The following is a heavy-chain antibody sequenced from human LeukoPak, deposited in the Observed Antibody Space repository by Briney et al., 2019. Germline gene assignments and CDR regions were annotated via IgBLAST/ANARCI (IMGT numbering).Heavy chain of an antibody. CDR3: ASYRYGSSFAFDI. V-gene: IGHV3-74*01. CDR1: GFTFSSYW. CDR2: INSDGSST. D-gene: IGHD6-6*01. Sequence: PGGSLRLSCAASGFTFSSYWMHWVRQAPGKGLVWVSRINSDGSSTSYADSVKGRFTISRDNSKNTLYLQMNSLRAEDTAVYYCASYRYGSSFAFDIWGQGTMVTVSS. J-gene: IGHJ3*02.